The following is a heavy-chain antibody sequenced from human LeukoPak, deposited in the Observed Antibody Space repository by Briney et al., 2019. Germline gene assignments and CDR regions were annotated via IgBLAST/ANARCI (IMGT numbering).Heavy chain of an antibody. V-gene: IGHV3-74*01. Sequence: GGSLRLSCAASGFTFSSYWMHWVRQAPGKGLVWVSRINSDGSSTSYADSVKGRFTISRDNAKNTLYLQMNSLRAEDTAVYYCARDAATNEYYDFWSGYYPSYNYYGMDVWGQGTTVTVSS. CDR3: ARDAATNEYYDFWSGYYPSYNYYGMDV. CDR2: INSDGSST. J-gene: IGHJ6*02. D-gene: IGHD3-3*01. CDR1: GFTFSSYW.